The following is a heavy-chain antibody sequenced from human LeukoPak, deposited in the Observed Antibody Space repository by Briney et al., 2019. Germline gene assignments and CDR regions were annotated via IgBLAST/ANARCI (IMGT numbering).Heavy chain of an antibody. Sequence: KPSETLSLTCTVPGGPISSYYWSWFRQPPGKGLGWIGYFFYSGSTNYNPSLKSRVTISLDTCKSQFSLKLSSVTAAGTAVYYCARAGERGFWSGGFDYWGQGTLVTVSS. D-gene: IGHD3-3*01. CDR2: FFYSGST. J-gene: IGHJ4*02. CDR1: GGPISSYY. V-gene: IGHV4-59*12. CDR3: ARAGERGFWSGGFDY.